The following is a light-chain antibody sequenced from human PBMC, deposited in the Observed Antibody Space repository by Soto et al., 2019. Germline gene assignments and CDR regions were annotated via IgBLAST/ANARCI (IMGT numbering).Light chain of an antibody. CDR1: QSVSYY. Sequence: EIVLTQSPATLSVSPGERATLSCRASQSVSYYLAWYQQIPGQAPRLLVYDTSNRATDIPARFRGSGSGTDFTLTISSLEPEDFAVYYCQQRSDWPPTFGQGTKVDIK. J-gene: IGKJ1*01. CDR2: DTS. V-gene: IGKV3-11*01. CDR3: QQRSDWPPT.